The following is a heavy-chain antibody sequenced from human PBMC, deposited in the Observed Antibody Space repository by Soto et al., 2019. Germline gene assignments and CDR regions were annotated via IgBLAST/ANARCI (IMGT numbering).Heavy chain of an antibody. CDR2: ISTYTGNT. D-gene: IGHD4-4*01. V-gene: IGHV1-18*01. J-gene: IGHJ4*02. Sequence: QVPLVQSGAELKKPGASVRVSCKASGYTFDSYGLNWVRQAPGQGLEWMGWISTYTGNTDYPQKFQGRVTMTTDTSTNTAFLDLRSLTSDDTAVYYCVRDVSVTSGSFGGYWGQGTLVTVSS. CDR1: GYTFDSYG. CDR3: VRDVSVTSGSFGGY.